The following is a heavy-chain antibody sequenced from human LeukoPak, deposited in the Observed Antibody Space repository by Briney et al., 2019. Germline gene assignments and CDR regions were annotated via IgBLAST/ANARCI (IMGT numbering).Heavy chain of an antibody. J-gene: IGHJ4*02. Sequence: GGSLRLSCAASGFTFSSYSMNWVRQAPGKGLKWVSSISSSSSYIYYADSVKGRFTISRDNAKNSLYLQMNSLRAEDMVFYKQKTAYEILTGYYYFFNSWGQGTLVTVSS. CDR1: GFTFSSYS. D-gene: IGHD3-9*01. V-gene: IGHV3-21*01. CDR2: ISSSSSYI. CDR3: KTAYEILTGYYYFFNS.